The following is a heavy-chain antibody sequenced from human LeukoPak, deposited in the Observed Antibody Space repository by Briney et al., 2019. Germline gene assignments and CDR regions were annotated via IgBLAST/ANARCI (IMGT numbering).Heavy chain of an antibody. J-gene: IGHJ4*02. CDR3: ARDSITIFGGSDC. D-gene: IGHD3-3*01. Sequence: SETLSLTCAVYGGSFSGYYWSWIRQPPGKGLEWIGEINHSGSTNYNPSLKSRVTISVDTSKNQFSLKLSSVTAADTAVYYCARDSITIFGGSDCWGQGTLVTVSS. V-gene: IGHV4-34*01. CDR1: GGSFSGYY. CDR2: INHSGST.